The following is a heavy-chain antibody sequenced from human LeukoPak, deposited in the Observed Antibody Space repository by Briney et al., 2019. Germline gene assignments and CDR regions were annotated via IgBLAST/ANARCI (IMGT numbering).Heavy chain of an antibody. CDR3: ARVDY. CDR1: GYTFTSYY. Sequence: SVKVSCKASGYTFTSYYMHWVRQAPGQGLEWMGGIIPIFGTANYAQKFQGRVTITADESTSTAYMELSSLRFEDTAVYYCARVDYWGQGTLVTVSS. V-gene: IGHV1-69*13. CDR2: IIPIFGTA. J-gene: IGHJ4*02.